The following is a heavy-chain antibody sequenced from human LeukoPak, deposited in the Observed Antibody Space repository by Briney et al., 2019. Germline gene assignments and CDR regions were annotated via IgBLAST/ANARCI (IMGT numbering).Heavy chain of an antibody. V-gene: IGHV3-23*01. CDR1: GFTFSSYA. Sequence: GGSLRLSCAASGFTFSSYAMSWVRQAPGKGLEWVSTISGSGGSTYYADSLKGRLTISRDNSKNALYVQMDSLRAEDTAVYYCAKVRYVDYWGQGTLVTVSS. CDR2: ISGSGGST. D-gene: IGHD4-17*01. J-gene: IGHJ4*02. CDR3: AKVRYVDY.